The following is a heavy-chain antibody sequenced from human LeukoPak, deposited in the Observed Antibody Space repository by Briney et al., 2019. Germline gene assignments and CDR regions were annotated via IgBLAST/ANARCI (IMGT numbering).Heavy chain of an antibody. V-gene: IGHV3-7*01. CDR1: GFTFSSYW. CDR3: ARAGYCSSTSCYYYYYYMDV. CDR2: IKQDGSEK. Sequence: GGSLRLSCAASGFTFSSYWMSWVRQAPGKGLEWVANIKQDGSEKYYEDSVKGRFTISRDNAKNSLYLQMNSLRAEDTAVYYCARAGYCSSTSCYYYYYYMDVWGKGTTVTVSS. D-gene: IGHD2-2*01. J-gene: IGHJ6*03.